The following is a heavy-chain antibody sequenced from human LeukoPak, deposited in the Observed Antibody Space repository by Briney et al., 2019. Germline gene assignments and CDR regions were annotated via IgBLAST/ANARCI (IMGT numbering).Heavy chain of an antibody. Sequence: GGSLRPSCAASGLTFSNYGMHWVRQAPGKGLEGVAFIRSNGGNKYYADAVKGRFTISRDNSKHTLYVQMNSLRAEDTAVYYCAKDRGSGMPTNFDYWGQGTLVTVSS. CDR2: IRSNGGNK. D-gene: IGHD5-24*01. CDR3: AKDRGSGMPTNFDY. J-gene: IGHJ4*02. CDR1: GLTFSNYG. V-gene: IGHV3-30*02.